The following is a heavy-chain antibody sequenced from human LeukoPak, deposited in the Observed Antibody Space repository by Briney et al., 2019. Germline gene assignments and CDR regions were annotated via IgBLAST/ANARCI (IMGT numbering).Heavy chain of an antibody. J-gene: IGHJ5*02. V-gene: IGHV4-39*01. D-gene: IGHD3-22*01. Sequence: SETLSLTCTVSGGSISGSSYYWGWIRQPPGKGLEWIGSIYYSGSTYYNPSLKSRVTISVDTSKNQFSLKLSSVTAADTAVYYCARSWYDSSGYYNWFDPWGQGTLATVSS. CDR2: IYYSGST. CDR1: GGSISGSSYY. CDR3: ARSWYDSSGYYNWFDP.